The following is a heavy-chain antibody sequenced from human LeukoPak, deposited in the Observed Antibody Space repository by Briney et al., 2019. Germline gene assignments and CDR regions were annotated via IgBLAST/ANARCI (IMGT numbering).Heavy chain of an antibody. Sequence: SETLSLTCTVSGGSISSYYWGWIRQPPGKGLEWIGSIYYSGSTYYNPSLKSRVTISVDTSKNQFSLKLSSVTAADTAVYYCARHSGDGYNLFLDYWGQGTLVTVSS. D-gene: IGHD5-12*01. J-gene: IGHJ4*02. CDR3: ARHSGDGYNLFLDY. CDR1: GGSISSYY. V-gene: IGHV4-39*01. CDR2: IYYSGST.